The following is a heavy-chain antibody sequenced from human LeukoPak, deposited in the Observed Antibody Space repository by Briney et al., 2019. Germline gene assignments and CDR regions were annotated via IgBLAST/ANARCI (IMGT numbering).Heavy chain of an antibody. D-gene: IGHD1-14*01. V-gene: IGHV4-61*09. CDR1: GGAINSGSYY. J-gene: IGHJ3*01. CDR3: ARHITVTYDAFDL. Sequence: PSQTLSLTCTVSGGAINSGSYYWNWIRQSAGKGLEWIGHIYSTGTTNCNPSLKSRVTISLDTSKNQFSLNLNSVTAADTAVYYCARHITVTYDAFDLWGRGTMVTVSS. CDR2: IYSTGTT.